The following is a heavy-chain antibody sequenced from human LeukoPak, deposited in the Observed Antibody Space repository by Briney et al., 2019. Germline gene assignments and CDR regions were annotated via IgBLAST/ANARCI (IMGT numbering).Heavy chain of an antibody. D-gene: IGHD2/OR15-2a*01. J-gene: IGHJ4*02. Sequence: GGSLRLSCAASGFTFSSYAMHWVRQAPGKGLEWVAVISYDGSNKYYADSVKGRFTISRDNSKNTLYLQMNSLRAEDTAVYYCARSGNSGLLGYWGQGTLVTVSS. CDR3: ARSGNSGLLGY. CDR2: ISYDGSNK. V-gene: IGHV3-30*04. CDR1: GFTFSSYA.